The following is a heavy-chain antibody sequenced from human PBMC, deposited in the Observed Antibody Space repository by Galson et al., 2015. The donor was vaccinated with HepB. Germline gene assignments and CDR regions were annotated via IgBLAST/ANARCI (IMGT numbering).Heavy chain of an antibody. CDR2: IIPIFGTA. Sequence: SVKVSCKASGGTFSSYAISWVRQAPGPGLEWMGGIIPIFGTANYAQKFQGRVTITADESTNTAYMELSSLRSEDTAVYYCARGGSYQRARYPRGYYYMDVWGKGTTVTVSS. D-gene: IGHD1-26*01. CDR1: GGTFSSYA. CDR3: ARGGSYQRARYPRGYYYMDV. J-gene: IGHJ6*03. V-gene: IGHV1-69*13.